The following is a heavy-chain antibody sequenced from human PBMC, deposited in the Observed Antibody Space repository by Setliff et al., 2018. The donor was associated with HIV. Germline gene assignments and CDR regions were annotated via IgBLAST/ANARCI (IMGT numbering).Heavy chain of an antibody. CDR1: GGSVTSYY. J-gene: IGHJ4*02. CDR3: AGGPVTTSIDY. CDR2: INHRGST. Sequence: SETLSLTCTVSGGSVTSYYWSWIRQPPGKGLEWIGEINHRGSTNYNMSLWSRVTISLNASRNQFSLELISVTAADTAVYYCAGGPVTTSIDYWAQGTLVTVSS. D-gene: IGHD4-4*01. V-gene: IGHV4-34*01.